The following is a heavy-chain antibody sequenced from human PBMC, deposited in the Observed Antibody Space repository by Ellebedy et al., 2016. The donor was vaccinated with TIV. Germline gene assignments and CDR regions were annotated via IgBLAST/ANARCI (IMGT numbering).Heavy chain of an antibody. V-gene: IGHV3-48*02. D-gene: IGHD3-10*01. Sequence: GGSPRLSCAASGFTFSSYSMNWVRQAPGEGLEWVSYISSSSSTIYSADSVKGRFTISRDNAKNSLYLQMNSLRDEDTAVYYCATSTVARGSYSDYWGQGTLVTVSS. CDR1: GFTFSSYS. CDR2: ISSSSSTI. CDR3: ATSTVARGSYSDY. J-gene: IGHJ4*02.